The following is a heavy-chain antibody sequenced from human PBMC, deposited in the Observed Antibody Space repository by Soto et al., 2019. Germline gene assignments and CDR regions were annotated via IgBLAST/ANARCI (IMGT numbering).Heavy chain of an antibody. CDR1: GFTFSSYA. CDR2: MSYDGNNQ. J-gene: IGHJ4*02. V-gene: IGHV3-30*18. CDR3: AKALGELSPESFDY. Sequence: ESGGGVVQPGRSLRLSCAASGFTFSSYAMHWVRQAPGKGLEWVAIMSYDGNNQYYADSVKGRFTISRDNFKNTLHLQMNSLRAEDTAVYYCAKALGELSPESFDYWGQGILVTVSS. D-gene: IGHD3-16*02.